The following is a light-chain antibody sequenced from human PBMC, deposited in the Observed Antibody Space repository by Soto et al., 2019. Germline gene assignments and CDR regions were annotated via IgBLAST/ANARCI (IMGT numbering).Light chain of an antibody. Sequence: EIVMTQSPATLSVSPGESATLSCRASQSIRNTVAWYQQKPGQAPRLLIYGPSTRAAGTPARFSGGGSGTEFTLTISSLQPEDFALYYCQHYNNWLRGTFGQGTKLEIK. CDR3: QHYNNWLRGT. V-gene: IGKV3-15*01. CDR1: QSIRNT. CDR2: GPS. J-gene: IGKJ2*02.